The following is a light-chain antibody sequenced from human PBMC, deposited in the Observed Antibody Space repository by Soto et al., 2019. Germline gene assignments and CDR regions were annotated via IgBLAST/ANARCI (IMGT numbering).Light chain of an antibody. CDR1: QDISNY. CDR3: QQYNSYWT. CDR2: DAS. J-gene: IGKJ1*01. Sequence: DIQMTQPPSSLSASVGDRVTITCQASQDISNYLNWYQQKPGKAPKLLIYDASNLETGVPSRFSGSGSGTEFTLTISSLQPDDFATYYCQQYNSYWTFGQGTKVDI. V-gene: IGKV1-33*01.